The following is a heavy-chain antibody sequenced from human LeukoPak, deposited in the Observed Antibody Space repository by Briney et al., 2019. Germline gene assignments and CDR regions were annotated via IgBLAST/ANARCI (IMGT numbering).Heavy chain of an antibody. CDR3: ARVQSGVILAFDI. V-gene: IGHV3-7*03. CDR1: GFIFSNYW. CDR2: IKADGSEK. Sequence: GGSLRLSCAASGFIFSNYWMSWVRQAPGKGLEWVANIKADGSEKYYVDSVKGRFTTSRDNSQKSLYLQMNSLRPEDTAVYYCARVQSGVILAFDIWGQGTMVTVSS. J-gene: IGHJ3*02. D-gene: IGHD7-27*01.